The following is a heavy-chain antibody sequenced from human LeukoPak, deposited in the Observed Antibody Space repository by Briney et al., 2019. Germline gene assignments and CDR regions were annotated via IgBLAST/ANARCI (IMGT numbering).Heavy chain of an antibody. CDR3: ARDLGIAVAGHY. Sequence: ASVKVSCKASGYTFTGYYMHWVRQAPGQGLEWMGWINPNSGGTNYAQKFQGRVTMTGDTSISTAYMELSRLRSDDTAVYYCARDLGIAVAGHYWGQGTLVTVSS. V-gene: IGHV1-2*02. CDR2: INPNSGGT. CDR1: GYTFTGYY. D-gene: IGHD6-19*01. J-gene: IGHJ4*02.